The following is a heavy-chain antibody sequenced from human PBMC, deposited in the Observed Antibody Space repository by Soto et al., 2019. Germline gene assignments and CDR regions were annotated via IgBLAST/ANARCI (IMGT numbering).Heavy chain of an antibody. D-gene: IGHD2-21*02. V-gene: IGHV1-69*06. CDR2: IIPLFGTA. Sequence: QVQLVQSGAEVKKPGSSVKISCKASGGTFSSNTINWVRQAAGQGLEWMGGIIPLFGTANYAEKFQGRVTITADKSTNTEYMELSRLRSEDTAVYYCASKAACGGDCYAFASWGQGTLVTVSS. CDR3: ASKAACGGDCYAFAS. CDR1: GGTFSSNT. J-gene: IGHJ4*02.